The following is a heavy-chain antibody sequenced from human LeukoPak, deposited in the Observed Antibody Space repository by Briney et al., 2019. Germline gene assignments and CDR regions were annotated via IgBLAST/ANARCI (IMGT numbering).Heavy chain of an antibody. CDR2: IYYSGST. D-gene: IGHD3-22*01. CDR1: GGSISSGDYY. V-gene: IGHV4-30-4*08. CDR3: ARQEPNYDSSGYYYY. Sequence: PSQTLSLTCTVSGGSISSGDYYWSWIRQPPGKGLEWIGYIYYSGSTYYNPSLKSRVTISVDTSKNQFSLKLSSVTAADTAVYYCARQEPNYDSSGYYYYWGQGTLVTVSS. J-gene: IGHJ4*02.